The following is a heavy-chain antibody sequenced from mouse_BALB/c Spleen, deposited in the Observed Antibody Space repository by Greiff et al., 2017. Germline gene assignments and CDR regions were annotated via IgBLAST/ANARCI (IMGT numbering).Heavy chain of an antibody. V-gene: IGHV5-6-4*01. CDR3: TREGGSPNWYFDV. CDR1: GFTFSSYT. CDR2: ISSGGSYT. Sequence: EVHLVESGGGLVKPGGSLKLSCAASGFTFSSYTMSWVRQTPEKRLEWVATISSGGSYTYYPDSVKGRFTISRDNAKNTLYLQMSSLKSEDTAMYYCTREGGSPNWYFDVWGAGTTVTVSS. J-gene: IGHJ1*01.